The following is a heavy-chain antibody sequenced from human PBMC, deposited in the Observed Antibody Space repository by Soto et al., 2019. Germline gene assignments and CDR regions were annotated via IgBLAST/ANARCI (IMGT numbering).Heavy chain of an antibody. D-gene: IGHD6-13*01. V-gene: IGHV3-30*18. CDR1: GFTFSSYG. Sequence: GGSLRLSCAASGFTFSSYGMHWVRQAPGKGLEWVAVISYDGSNKYYADSVKGRFTISRDNSKNTLYLQMNSLRAEDTAVYYCAKGRGVIAAADRTFDYWGQGTLVTVSS. CDR3: AKGRGVIAAADRTFDY. CDR2: ISYDGSNK. J-gene: IGHJ4*02.